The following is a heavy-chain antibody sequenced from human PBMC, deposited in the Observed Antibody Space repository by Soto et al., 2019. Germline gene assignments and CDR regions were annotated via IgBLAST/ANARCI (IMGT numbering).Heavy chain of an antibody. CDR2: INPSGGST. CDR1: GYTFTSYY. J-gene: IGHJ6*02. V-gene: IGHV1-46*01. CDR3: VRENYYYGMDV. Sequence: ASVKVSCKASGYTFTSYYMHWVRQAPGQGLEWMGIINPSGGSTSYAQKFQGRVTMTRDTSTSTVYMELNSLRVEDTAIYYCVRENYYYGMDVWGQGTAVTVSS.